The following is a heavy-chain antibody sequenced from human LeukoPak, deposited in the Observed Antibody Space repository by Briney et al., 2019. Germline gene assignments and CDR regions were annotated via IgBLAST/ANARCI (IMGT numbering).Heavy chain of an antibody. CDR3: ARRGYDHDY. D-gene: IGHD5-12*01. Sequence: SETLSLTSVVYGGSFIGYYWSLMRQPPGKGLEWIGEINHSGSTNYTPSPKSRVTISVDTSKTQCSLKLSSVTAADTAVYYCARRGYDHDYWGQGDLVTVSS. V-gene: IGHV4-34*01. J-gene: IGHJ4*02. CDR2: INHSGST. CDR1: GGSFIGYY.